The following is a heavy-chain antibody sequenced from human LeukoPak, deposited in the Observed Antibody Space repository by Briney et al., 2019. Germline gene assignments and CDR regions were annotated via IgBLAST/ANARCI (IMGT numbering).Heavy chain of an antibody. CDR2: IKKDGTVK. D-gene: IGHD3-10*01. J-gene: IGHJ5*02. Sequence: GGSLRLSCAASGFTFSDYWMSWVRQAPGKGLEWVANIKKDGTVKSYVDSVKGRFTISRDNTKNSLYLQMSSLTAEDTAVFYCARYYHGSGTSFDPWGQGTLVTVSS. V-gene: IGHV3-7*01. CDR3: ARYYHGSGTSFDP. CDR1: GFTFSDYW.